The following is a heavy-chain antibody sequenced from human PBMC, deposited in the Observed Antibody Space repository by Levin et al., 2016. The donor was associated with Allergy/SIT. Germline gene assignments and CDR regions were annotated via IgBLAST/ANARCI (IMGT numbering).Heavy chain of an antibody. V-gene: IGHV3-23*01. D-gene: IGHD6-13*01. Sequence: WIRQPPGKGLEWVSAISGSGGSTYYADSVKGRFTISRDNSKNTLYLQMNSLRAEDTAVYYCAKGGYSSSWYLYWGQGTLVTVSS. CDR2: ISGSGGST. J-gene: IGHJ4*02. CDR3: AKGGYSSSWYLY.